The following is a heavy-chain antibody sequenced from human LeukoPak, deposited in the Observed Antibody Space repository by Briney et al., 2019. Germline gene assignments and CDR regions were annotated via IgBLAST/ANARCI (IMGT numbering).Heavy chain of an antibody. D-gene: IGHD3-22*01. J-gene: IGHJ5*01. CDR2: IYVGDSDT. Sequence: GESLKISCKGSGLNFATTWIGWVRQMPGKGLEWMGIIYVGDSDTRYSPSFEGQVTFSVDTSMTTAFLQLTRLKASDTAMYYCARLNGDRSADSWGQGTQLIVSS. V-gene: IGHV5-51*01. CDR1: GLNFATTW. CDR3: ARLNGDRSADS.